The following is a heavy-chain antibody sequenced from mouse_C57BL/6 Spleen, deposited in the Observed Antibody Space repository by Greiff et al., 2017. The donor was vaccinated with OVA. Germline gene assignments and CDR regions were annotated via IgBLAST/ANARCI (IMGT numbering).Heavy chain of an antibody. V-gene: IGHV1-26*01. CDR2: INPNNGGT. J-gene: IGHJ2*01. Sequence: EVQLQQSGPELVKPGASVKISCKASGYTFTDYYMNWVKQSHGKSLEWIGDINPNNGGTSYNQKFKGKATLTVDKSSSTAYMELRSLTSEDSAVYYCARSVYSNYVSYWGQGTTLTVSS. D-gene: IGHD2-5*01. CDR3: ARSVYSNYVSY. CDR1: GYTFTDYY.